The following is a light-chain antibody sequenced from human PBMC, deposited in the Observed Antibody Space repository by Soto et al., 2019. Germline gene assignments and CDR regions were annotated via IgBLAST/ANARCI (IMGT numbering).Light chain of an antibody. Sequence: QSALTQPPSASGSPGQSVTISCSGSSSDIGGYTYVSWYQHHPGKAPKLMIYEVSKRPSGVPDRFSGSKSGNTASLTVSGLQAEDGADYYCSSFADSNSYVFGTGTKVTVL. V-gene: IGLV2-8*01. J-gene: IGLJ1*01. CDR3: SSFADSNSYV. CDR2: EVS. CDR1: SSDIGGYTY.